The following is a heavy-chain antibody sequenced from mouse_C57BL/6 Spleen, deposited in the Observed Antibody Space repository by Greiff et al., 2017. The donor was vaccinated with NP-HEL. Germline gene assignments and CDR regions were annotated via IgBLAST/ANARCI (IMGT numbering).Heavy chain of an antibody. CDR1: GYTFTSYW. J-gene: IGHJ4*01. Sequence: QVQLKQPGAELVKPGASVKMSCKASGYTFTSYWITWVKQRPGQGLEWIGDIYPGSGSTNYNEKFKSKATLTVDTSSSTAYMQLSSLTSEDSAVDYCARSDSNYAYAMDYWGQGTSVTVAS. D-gene: IGHD2-5*01. CDR2: IYPGSGST. CDR3: ARSDSNYAYAMDY. V-gene: IGHV1-55*01.